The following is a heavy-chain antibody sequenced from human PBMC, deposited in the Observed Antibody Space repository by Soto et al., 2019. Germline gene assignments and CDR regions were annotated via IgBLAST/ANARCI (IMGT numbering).Heavy chain of an antibody. CDR1: GFTFSNYG. CDR2: ISFDGSNK. CDR3: ATTFYSGPD. J-gene: IGHJ1*01. V-gene: IGHV3-30*03. Sequence: GGSLRLSCAASGFTFSNYGMHWVRQAPGKGLEWVAVISFDGSNKYYADSVKGRFTISRDNSKNTLYLQMHSLRAEGTAVYYCATTFYSGPDWGQGTLVTVSS. D-gene: IGHD5-12*01.